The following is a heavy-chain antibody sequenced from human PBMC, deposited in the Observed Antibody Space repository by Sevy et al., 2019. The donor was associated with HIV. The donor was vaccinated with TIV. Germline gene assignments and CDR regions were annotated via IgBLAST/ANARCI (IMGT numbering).Heavy chain of an antibody. V-gene: IGHV1-69*13. J-gene: IGHJ4*02. CDR3: ARAGSSGYDYYFDY. Sequence: ASVKVSCKASGGTFSSYAISWVRQAPGQGLEWMGRIIPIFGTANYAQKFQGRVTITADESTSTAYMGLSSLRSEDTAVYYCARAGSSGYDYYFDYWGQGTLVTVSS. CDR1: GGTFSSYA. D-gene: IGHD3-22*01. CDR2: IIPIFGTA.